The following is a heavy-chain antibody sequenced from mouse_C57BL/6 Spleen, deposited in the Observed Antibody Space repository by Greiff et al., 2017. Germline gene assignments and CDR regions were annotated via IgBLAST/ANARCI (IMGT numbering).Heavy chain of an antibody. CDR2: IDPETGGT. CDR3: TRRVYDYDWYFDV. V-gene: IGHV1-15*01. D-gene: IGHD2-4*01. CDR1: GYTFTDYE. J-gene: IGHJ1*03. Sequence: QVQLKQSGAELVRPGASVTLSCKASGYTFTDYEMHWVKQTPVHGLEWIGAIDPETGGTAYNQKFKGKAILTADKSSSTAYMELRSLTSEDSAVYYCTRRVYDYDWYFDVWGTGTTVTVSS.